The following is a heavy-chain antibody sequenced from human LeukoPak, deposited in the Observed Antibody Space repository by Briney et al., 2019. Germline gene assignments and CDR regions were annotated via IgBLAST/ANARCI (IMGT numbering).Heavy chain of an antibody. J-gene: IGHJ6*03. V-gene: IGHV4-59*12. Sequence: SETLSLTCTVSGGSISSYYWSWVRQPPGKGLEWIGYIYYSGSTDYNPSLKSRVTISVDTSKNQFSLKLSSVTAADTAVYYCARDRNSAAGNNYYYMDVWGKGTTVTVSS. CDR3: ARDRNSAAGNNYYYMDV. CDR1: GGSISSYY. D-gene: IGHD6-13*01. CDR2: IYYSGST.